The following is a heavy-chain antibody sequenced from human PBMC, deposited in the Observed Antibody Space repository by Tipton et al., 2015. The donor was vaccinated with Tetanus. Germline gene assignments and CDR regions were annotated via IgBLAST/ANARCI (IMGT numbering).Heavy chain of an antibody. V-gene: IGHV3-33*01. CDR2: IWYDGSDK. CDR3: ARDHRPTSRGSESYYYYGLDV. Sequence: SGFTFNNYGMHWVRQAPGKGLEWVALIWYDGSDKYYTDSVKGRFTISRDNSKHTLYLQMNSLRAEDTAVYYCARDHRPTSRGSESYYYYGLDVWGQGTTVTVSS. D-gene: IGHD3-10*01. J-gene: IGHJ6*02. CDR1: GFTFNNYG.